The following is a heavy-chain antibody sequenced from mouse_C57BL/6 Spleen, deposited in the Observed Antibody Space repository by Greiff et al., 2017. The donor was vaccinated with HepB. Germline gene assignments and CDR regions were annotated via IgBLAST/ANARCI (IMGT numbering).Heavy chain of an antibody. Sequence: EVNVVESGGGLVQPGGSLKLSCAASGFTFSDYYMYWVRQTPEKRLEWVAYISNGGGSTYYPDTVKGRFTISRDNAKNTLYLQMSRLKSEDTAMYYCARQGAQATGYYAMDYWGQGTSVTVSS. CDR3: ARQGAQATGYYAMDY. CDR1: GFTFSDYY. J-gene: IGHJ4*01. D-gene: IGHD3-2*02. CDR2: ISNGGGST. V-gene: IGHV5-12*01.